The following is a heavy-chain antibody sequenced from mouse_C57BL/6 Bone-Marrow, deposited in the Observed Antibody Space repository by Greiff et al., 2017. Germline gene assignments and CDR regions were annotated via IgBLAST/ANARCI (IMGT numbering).Heavy chain of an antibody. D-gene: IGHD1-1*01. J-gene: IGHJ4*01. Sequence: QVQLQQPGAELVKPGASVKMSCKASGYTFTSYWMHWVKQRPGQGLEWIGEIDPSDSYTNYNQKFKGKSTLTVDKSSSTAYMQLSSLTSEDSAVYYCARDGSSYNYAMDYWGQGTSVTVSS. V-gene: IGHV1-69*01. CDR2: IDPSDSYT. CDR1: GYTFTSYW. CDR3: ARDGSSYNYAMDY.